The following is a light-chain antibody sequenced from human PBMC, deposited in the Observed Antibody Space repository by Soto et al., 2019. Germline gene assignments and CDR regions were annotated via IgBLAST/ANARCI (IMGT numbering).Light chain of an antibody. CDR1: QDISNY. Sequence: DIPMTQSPSSLSASVGDRVTITCRASQDISNYLNWYQQRPGKAPKLLIYDASNLERGVPSRFSGTRSGTHFTFAITSLQPEDVATYYCQQSDSLPITFGQGTGLEI. CDR3: QQSDSLPIT. V-gene: IGKV1-33*01. J-gene: IGKJ5*01. CDR2: DAS.